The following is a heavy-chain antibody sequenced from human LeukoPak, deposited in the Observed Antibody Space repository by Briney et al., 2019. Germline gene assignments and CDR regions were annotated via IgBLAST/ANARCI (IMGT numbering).Heavy chain of an antibody. V-gene: IGHV1-69-2*01. J-gene: IGHJ4*02. D-gene: IGHD3-22*01. CDR1: GYTFTDYY. CDR3: AREGYYYDSSGNFDY. CDR2: VDPADGEA. Sequence: ASVKVSCKASGYTFTDYYMHWVQQAPGKGLEWMGRVDPADGEAAYAEKFQGRVTLTADPSRATAYMELASLRSEDTAMYYCAREGYYYDSSGNFDYWGQGTLVTVSS.